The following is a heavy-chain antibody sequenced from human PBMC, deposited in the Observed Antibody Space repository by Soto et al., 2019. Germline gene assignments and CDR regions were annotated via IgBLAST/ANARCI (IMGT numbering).Heavy chain of an antibody. V-gene: IGHV3-23*01. Sequence: GVLRLSCAASGFTFSSYAMSWVRQAPGKGLEWVSAISGSGGSTYYADSVKGRFTISRDNSKNTLYLQMNSPRAEDTVVYYCATPSKTGDYDYFDYWGQGTLVTVSS. J-gene: IGHJ4*02. CDR3: ATPSKTGDYDYFDY. D-gene: IGHD4-17*01. CDR1: GFTFSSYA. CDR2: ISGSGGST.